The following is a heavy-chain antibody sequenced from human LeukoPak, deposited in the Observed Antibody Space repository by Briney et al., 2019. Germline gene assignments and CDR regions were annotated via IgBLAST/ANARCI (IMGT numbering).Heavy chain of an antibody. CDR1: GGSISSGGYY. D-gene: IGHD3-10*01. V-gene: IGHV4-31*03. Sequence: EASETLSLTCTVSGGSISSGGYYWRWIRQHPGKGLEWIGYIYYSGSTYYNPSLKSRVTISVDTSKNQFSLKLSSVTAADTAVYYCARESSTYYYGSGSYLFDYWGQGTLVTVSS. J-gene: IGHJ4*02. CDR2: IYYSGST. CDR3: ARESSTYYYGSGSYLFDY.